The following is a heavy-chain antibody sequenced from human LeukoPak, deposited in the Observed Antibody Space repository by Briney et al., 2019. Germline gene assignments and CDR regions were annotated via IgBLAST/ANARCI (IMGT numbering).Heavy chain of an antibody. CDR3: ARGPSITMVRGPIPDY. Sequence: GASVKVSCKASGYTFTSYDINWVRQATGQGLEWMGWMNPNSGNTGYAQKFQGRVTMTRNTSISTAYMELSSLRSEDTAVYYCARGPSITMVRGPIPDYWAREPWSPSPQ. V-gene: IGHV1-8*01. CDR1: GYTFTSYD. D-gene: IGHD3-10*01. CDR2: MNPNSGNT. J-gene: IGHJ4*02.